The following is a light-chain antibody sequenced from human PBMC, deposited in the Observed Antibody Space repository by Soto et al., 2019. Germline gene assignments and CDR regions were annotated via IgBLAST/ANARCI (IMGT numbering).Light chain of an antibody. V-gene: IGKV2-28*01. Sequence: DIVMTQSPLSLPVTPGEPASISCRSNQSLLHNNGYNYLAWYMQKAGQSPQLLIYLGSNLASGVPDRFSGSGSGTDFTLKISRVEAADVGVYYCRQALQSLTFGQGTRLEIQ. J-gene: IGKJ5*01. CDR3: RQALQSLT. CDR1: QSLLHNNGYNY. CDR2: LGS.